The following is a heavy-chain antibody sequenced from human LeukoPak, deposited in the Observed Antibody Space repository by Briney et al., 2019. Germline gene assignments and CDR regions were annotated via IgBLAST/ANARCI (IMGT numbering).Heavy chain of an antibody. J-gene: IGHJ2*01. Sequence: GGSLRLSCAASGFTFTSYNLHWVRQAPGKGLEWVALMSYDGSNKYYADYMKGRFSIYRDTSKNTLYMQMNSLIAEDTAVYYCARDQTFRGSWVFCLWGRGTLVTVSS. V-gene: IGHV3-30-3*01. CDR1: GFTFTSYN. CDR2: MSYDGSNK. CDR3: ARDQTFRGSWVFCL. D-gene: IGHD6-13*01.